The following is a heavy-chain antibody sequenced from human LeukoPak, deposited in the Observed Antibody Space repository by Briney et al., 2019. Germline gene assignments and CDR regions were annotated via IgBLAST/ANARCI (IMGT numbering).Heavy chain of an antibody. D-gene: IGHD3-9*01. CDR2: IGTAGDT. CDR3: ARGHMLTGYYNFAWFDP. J-gene: IGHJ5*02. Sequence: GGSLRLSCAASGFTFSSYDMHWVRQPTGKGLEWVSAIGTAGDTYYSHSVKGQFTISRENAKNSLYLHMNSLGAGDTAVYFCARGHMLTGYYNFAWFDPWGQGTLVTVSS. V-gene: IGHV3-13*01. CDR1: GFTFSSYD.